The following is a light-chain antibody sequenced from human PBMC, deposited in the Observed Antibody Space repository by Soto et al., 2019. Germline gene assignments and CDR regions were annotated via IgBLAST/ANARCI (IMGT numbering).Light chain of an antibody. CDR3: QQRSNWPPFT. CDR1: QSFATS. CDR2: DAS. Sequence: EIVLTQSPPPLSLSPGERATLSCRASQSFATSLAWYQHNPGQTPRLGIYDASNRATGIPSRFSGSGSGTDFTLTINSLEPEDFAVYYCQQRSNWPPFTSGPGTKVDI. V-gene: IGKV3-11*01. J-gene: IGKJ3*01.